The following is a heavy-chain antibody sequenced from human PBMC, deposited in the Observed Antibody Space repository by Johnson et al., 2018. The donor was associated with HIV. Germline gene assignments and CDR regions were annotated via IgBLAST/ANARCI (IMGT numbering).Heavy chain of an antibody. CDR1: GFAFSSYA. V-gene: IGHV3-30*04. CDR3: ARSDASDI. Sequence: QMLLVESGGGVVQPGTSLRLSCTASGFAFSSYALHWVRQAPGKGLEWVAVISYDGRDAYYADSVKGRFTSSRDNSKNSLYLQMNNLRAEDTAMYYCARSDASDIWGQGTMVTVSS. J-gene: IGHJ3*02. CDR2: ISYDGRDA.